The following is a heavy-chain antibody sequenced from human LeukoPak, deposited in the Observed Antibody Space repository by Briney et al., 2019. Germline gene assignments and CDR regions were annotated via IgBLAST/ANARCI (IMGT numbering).Heavy chain of an antibody. Sequence: QSGGSLRLSCAGSGFPFSNYWMAWVRQAPGKGLEWVANMKEDGGEINYVDSVKGRFTISRDNAKNSLDVQMNSLRVDDAAVYYCVRDRGYSTFDYWGQGTLVIVSS. CDR3: VRDRGYSTFDY. D-gene: IGHD4-23*01. CDR2: MKEDGGEI. V-gene: IGHV3-7*01. J-gene: IGHJ4*02. CDR1: GFPFSNYW.